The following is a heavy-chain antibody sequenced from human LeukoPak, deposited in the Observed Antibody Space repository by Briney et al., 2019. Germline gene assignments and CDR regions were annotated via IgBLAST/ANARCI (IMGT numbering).Heavy chain of an antibody. J-gene: IGHJ5*02. V-gene: IGHV3-7*01. CDR1: GFTFSSYW. CDR3: ARETTVVTDTAWFDP. D-gene: IGHD4-23*01. Sequence: GGSLRLSYAASGFTFSSYWMSWVRQAPGKGLEWVANIKEDGSEKYYVDSVKGRFTISRDNAKNSLYLEMNSLRAEDTAVYYCARETTVVTDTAWFDPWGQGTLVTVSS. CDR2: IKEDGSEK.